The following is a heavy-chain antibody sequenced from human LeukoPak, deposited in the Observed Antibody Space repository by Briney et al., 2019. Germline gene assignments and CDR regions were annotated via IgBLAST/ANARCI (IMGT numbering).Heavy chain of an antibody. CDR1: GFTYNHIG. V-gene: IGHV3-33*06. CDR3: AKDAERGFGYSNSLEY. Sequence: PGGSLRLSCAASGFTYNHIGFHRVRQAPGKGLEWVAVIWSDGTNKYYGDSVKGRFIIQRDDSQKTVYLQMNRLRAEDTAIYYCAKDAERGFGYSNSLEYWGQGSLVTVSS. CDR2: IWSDGTNK. D-gene: IGHD4-11*01. J-gene: IGHJ4*02.